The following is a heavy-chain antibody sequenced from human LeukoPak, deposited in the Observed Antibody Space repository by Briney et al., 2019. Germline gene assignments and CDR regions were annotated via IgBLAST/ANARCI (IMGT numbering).Heavy chain of an antibody. CDR2: IRDDGSNK. V-gene: IGHV3-30*02. J-gene: IGHJ4*02. D-gene: IGHD5-18*01. CDR1: GFTFSSYG. CDR3: AKERDTAMVTIDY. Sequence: GGSLRLSCAASGFTFSSYGMHWVRQAPGKGLEWVAFIRDDGSNKYYADSVKGRFTISRDNPKNPLYLQMNRLRAEDTAVYYCAKERDTAMVTIDYWGQGTLVTVSS.